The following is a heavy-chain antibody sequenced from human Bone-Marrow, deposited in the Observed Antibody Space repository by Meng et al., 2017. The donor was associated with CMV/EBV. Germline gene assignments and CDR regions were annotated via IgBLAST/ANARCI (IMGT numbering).Heavy chain of an antibody. CDR1: GSTLNGYN. D-gene: IGHD4-11*01. V-gene: IGHV3-30*14. J-gene: IGHJ6*02. CDR3: ARDVTTLGYSGMDV. CDR2: ISYDGSVE. Sequence: GGSLRLSCVASGSTLNGYNMHWVRQAPGKGLEWVALISYDGSVEFYADSVRGRFTISRDNSKNTLYVHMNNLRPEDTAIYYCARDVTTLGYSGMDVWGQGTTVTVSS.